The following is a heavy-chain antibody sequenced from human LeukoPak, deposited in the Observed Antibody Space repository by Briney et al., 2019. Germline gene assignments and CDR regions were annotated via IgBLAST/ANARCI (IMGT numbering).Heavy chain of an antibody. CDR2: IIPMFGRA. CDR1: GGTFSSYA. D-gene: IGHD3-9*01. Sequence: SVNVSCKSSGGTFSSYAISWLRPAPGQGLEGMGVIIPMFGRANYSQKCQGRVTITADESTSTAYMELSSLRSEDTAVYYCARAEKYYYILTGYSGYYYYGMDVWGQGTTVTVSS. CDR3: ARAEKYYYILTGYSGYYYYGMDV. J-gene: IGHJ6*02. V-gene: IGHV1-69*01.